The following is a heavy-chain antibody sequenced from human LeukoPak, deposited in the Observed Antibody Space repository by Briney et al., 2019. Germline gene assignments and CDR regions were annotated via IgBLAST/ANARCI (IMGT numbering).Heavy chain of an antibody. Sequence: SETLSLTCAVSGYSISSGYYWGWIRQSPGTGLEWIGSIYHSGSSYYNPSLKSRVTISEDTSKNQFSLKLSSMSAADTAVYYCATAVVITPFDYWGQGILVTVSS. CDR1: GYSISSGYY. V-gene: IGHV4-38-2*01. CDR2: IYHSGSS. D-gene: IGHD3-22*01. J-gene: IGHJ4*02. CDR3: ATAVVITPFDY.